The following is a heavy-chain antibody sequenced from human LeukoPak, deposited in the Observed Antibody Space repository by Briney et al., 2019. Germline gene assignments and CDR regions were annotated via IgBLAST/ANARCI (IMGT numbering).Heavy chain of an antibody. CDR1: GGSISSGGYY. CDR3: ARGGIQLWHDAFDI. CDR2: IYYSGST. J-gene: IGHJ3*02. V-gene: IGHV4-31*03. Sequence: SETLSLTCTVSGGSISSGGYYWSWIRQHPGKGLEWIGYIYYSGSTYYNPSLKSRVTILVDTSKNQFSLKLSSVTAADTAVYYCARGGIQLWHDAFDIWGQGTMVTVSS. D-gene: IGHD5-18*01.